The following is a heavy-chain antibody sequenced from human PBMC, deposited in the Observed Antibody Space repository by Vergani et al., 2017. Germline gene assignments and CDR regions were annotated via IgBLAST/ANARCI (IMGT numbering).Heavy chain of an antibody. CDR3: ARERSAYYDFWSGYYTQYYFDY. CDR2: INWNGGST. J-gene: IGHJ4*02. CDR1: GFTFDDYG. Sequence: EVQLVESGGGVVRPGGSLRLSCAASGFTFDDYGMSWVRQAPGKGLEWVSGINWNGGSTGYADSVKGRFTISRDNAKNSLYLQMNSLRAEDTALYYCARERSAYYDFWSGYYTQYYFDYWGQGTLVTVSS. V-gene: IGHV3-20*04. D-gene: IGHD3-3*01.